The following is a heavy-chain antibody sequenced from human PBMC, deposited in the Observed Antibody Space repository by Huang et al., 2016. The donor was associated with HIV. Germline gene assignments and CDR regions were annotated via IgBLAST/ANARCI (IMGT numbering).Heavy chain of an antibody. J-gene: IGHJ5*02. Sequence: QLQLQESGPGLVKPSETLSLTCTVSGGSISSSSYYWGWIRQPPGKGLEWIGRIYHSGTTYDKPSLKRRVTISVDTARTQFSLKLSCVTAADTAVYYCAAHGRIVGIPAAPLRFDPWGQGTLVTVSS. CDR3: AAHGRIVGIPAAPLRFDP. V-gene: IGHV4-39*01. CDR2: IYHSGTT. CDR1: GGSISSSSYY. D-gene: IGHD6-13*01.